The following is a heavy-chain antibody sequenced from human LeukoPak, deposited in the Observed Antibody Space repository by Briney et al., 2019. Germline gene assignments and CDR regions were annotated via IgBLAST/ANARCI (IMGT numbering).Heavy chain of an antibody. CDR2: ISYDGSNK. CDR3: ARIAANYYDGSGYPH. Sequence: GSLRLSCAASGFTFSSYAMHWVRQAPGKGLEWVAVISYDGSNKYYADSVKGRFTISRDNSKNTLYLQMNSLRAEDTAVYYCARIAANYYDGSGYPHWGQGTLVTVSS. J-gene: IGHJ4*02. CDR1: GFTFSSYA. D-gene: IGHD3-22*01. V-gene: IGHV3-30-3*01.